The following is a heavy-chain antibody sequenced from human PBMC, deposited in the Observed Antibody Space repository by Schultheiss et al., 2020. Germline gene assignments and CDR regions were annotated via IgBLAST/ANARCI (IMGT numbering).Heavy chain of an antibody. Sequence: SLKISCAGSGFTFGDHAMHWVRQAPGKGLEWVSAISWNSGSIGYADSVKGRFTISRDNAKNSLYLQMNSLRAEDTALYYCAKDMFEGSQWLVRVFDYWGQGTLVTVSS. CDR1: GFTFGDHA. J-gene: IGHJ4*02. D-gene: IGHD6-19*01. CDR3: AKDMFEGSQWLVRVFDY. CDR2: ISWNSGSI. V-gene: IGHV3-9*01.